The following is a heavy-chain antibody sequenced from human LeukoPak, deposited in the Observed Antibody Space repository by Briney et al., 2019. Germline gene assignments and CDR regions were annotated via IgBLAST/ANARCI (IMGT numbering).Heavy chain of an antibody. D-gene: IGHD4-11*01. J-gene: IGHJ4*02. CDR3: ARDPSPYYSDYSH. CDR2: MYSGGAT. Sequence: PGGSLRLSCAASGVTVSSSYMSWVRQAPGKGLEWVSIMYSGGATDYADSVRGRFTISRDNSKNTLYLQMNSLRVEDTAVYYCARDPSPYYSDYSHWGQGTLVTVSS. V-gene: IGHV3-66*01. CDR1: GVTVSSSY.